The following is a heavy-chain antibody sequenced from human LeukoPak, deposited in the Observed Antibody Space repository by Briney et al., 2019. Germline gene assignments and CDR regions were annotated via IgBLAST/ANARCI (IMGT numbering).Heavy chain of an antibody. V-gene: IGHV1-2*02. CDR3: ASLGVVPAADDAFDI. J-gene: IGHJ3*02. Sequence: ASVKVSCKASGYTFTGYYMHWVRQAPGQGLEWMGWINPNSGGTNYAQKFQGRVTMTRDTSISTAYMELSRLRSDDTAVYYCASLGVVPAADDAFDIWGQGTMVTVSS. CDR1: GYTFTGYY. D-gene: IGHD2-2*01. CDR2: INPNSGGT.